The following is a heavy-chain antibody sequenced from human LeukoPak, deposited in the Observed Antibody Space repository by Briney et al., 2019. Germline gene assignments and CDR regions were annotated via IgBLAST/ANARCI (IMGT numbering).Heavy chain of an antibody. CDR3: ASAYGDYSSFDY. Sequence: GGSLRRSCAASGFTFSTYRMTWVRQAPGKGLEWVSSISVSSSYIYYADSVKGRSTISRDNAKNSLYLQMNSLRAEDTAVYYCASAYGDYSSFDYWGQGTLVIVSS. CDR2: ISVSSSYI. CDR1: GFTFSTYR. D-gene: IGHD4-17*01. J-gene: IGHJ4*02. V-gene: IGHV3-21*01.